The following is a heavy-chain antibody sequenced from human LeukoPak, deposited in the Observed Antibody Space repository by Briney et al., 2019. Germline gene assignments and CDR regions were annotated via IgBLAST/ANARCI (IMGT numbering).Heavy chain of an antibody. CDR1: GYTFTSYA. D-gene: IGHD5-18*01. CDR3: ARDTAPGIQLWLTFDY. Sequence: ASVKVSCKASGYTFTSYAMHWVRQAPGQRLEWMGWINAGNGNTKYSQKFQGRVTITRDTSASTAYMELSSLRSEDTAVYYCARDTAPGIQLWLTFDYWGQGTLVTVSS. J-gene: IGHJ4*02. V-gene: IGHV1-3*01. CDR2: INAGNGNT.